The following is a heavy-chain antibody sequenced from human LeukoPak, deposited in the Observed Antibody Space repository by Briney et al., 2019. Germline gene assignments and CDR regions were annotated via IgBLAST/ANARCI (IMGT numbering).Heavy chain of an antibody. CDR2: ISSSSSYI. J-gene: IGHJ3*02. Sequence: PGGSLRLSCAASGFTFSSYSMNWVCQAPGKGLEWVSSISSSSSYIYYADSVKGRFTISRDNAKNSLYLQMNSLRAEDTAVYYCARIHSNYPFDIWGQGTMVTVSS. V-gene: IGHV3-21*01. CDR1: GFTFSSYS. D-gene: IGHD4-11*01. CDR3: ARIHSNYPFDI.